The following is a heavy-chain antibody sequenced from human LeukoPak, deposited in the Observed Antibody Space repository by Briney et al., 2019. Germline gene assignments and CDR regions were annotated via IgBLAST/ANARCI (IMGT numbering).Heavy chain of an antibody. CDR2: INPDGSST. J-gene: IGHJ3*02. D-gene: IGHD2-8*01. CDR3: TRPVSSGALDI. CDR1: GFTFSGYW. Sequence: GGSLRLSCAASGFTFSGYWMHWVRQAPGKGPVCVSRINPDGSSTNYADSVKGRFTISRDNAKNTLYLQMNSLRAEDTAVYYCTRPVSSGALDIWGQGTMVTVSS. V-gene: IGHV3-74*01.